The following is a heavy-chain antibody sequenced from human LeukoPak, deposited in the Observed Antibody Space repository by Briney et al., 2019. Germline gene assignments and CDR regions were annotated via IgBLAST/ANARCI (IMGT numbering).Heavy chain of an antibody. Sequence: SETLSLTCAVQGASLRGSYWSWLRQPPGKGPQWIGQIDHSGSTHSIPSLKRRVTISLDTSQRQVSLKVNSVTAADTAVYFCARGENGWYFDLWGRGTLVTVSS. J-gene: IGHJ2*01. CDR1: GASLRGSY. D-gene: IGHD2-8*01. CDR2: IDHSGST. V-gene: IGHV4-34*01. CDR3: ARGENGWYFDL.